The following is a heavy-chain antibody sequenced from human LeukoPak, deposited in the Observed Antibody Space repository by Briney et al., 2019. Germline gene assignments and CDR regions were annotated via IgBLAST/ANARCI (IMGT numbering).Heavy chain of an antibody. J-gene: IGHJ6*02. CDR3: ARDSGWLQSYGMDV. Sequence: PSETLSLTCTVSSGSISSYYWSWIRQPAGKGLEWIGRIYTSGSTNYNPSLKSRVTMSVDTSKNQFSLKLSSVTAADTAVYYCARDSGWLQSYGMDVWGQGTTVTVSS. CDR2: IYTSGST. D-gene: IGHD5-24*01. CDR1: SGSISSYY. V-gene: IGHV4-4*07.